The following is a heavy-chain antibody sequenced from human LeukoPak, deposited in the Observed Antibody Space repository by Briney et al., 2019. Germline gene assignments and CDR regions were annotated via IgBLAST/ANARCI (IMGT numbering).Heavy chain of an antibody. Sequence: SETLSLTCAVYGGSFSGYYWGWIRQPPGKGLEWIGSIYYSGSTDYNPSLKSRVTISVDTSKNQFSLKVNSVTAADTAVYYCARIYSSAWYSIDYWGQGTLVTVSS. CDR1: GGSFSGYY. CDR3: ARIYSSAWYSIDY. V-gene: IGHV4-34*01. J-gene: IGHJ4*02. CDR2: IYYSGST. D-gene: IGHD6-19*01.